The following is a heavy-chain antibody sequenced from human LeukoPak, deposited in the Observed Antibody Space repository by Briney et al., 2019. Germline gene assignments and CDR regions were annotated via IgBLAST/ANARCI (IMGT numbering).Heavy chain of an antibody. CDR2: INHSGST. CDR1: GGSFSGYY. Sequence: NPSETLSLTCAVYGGSFSGYYWSWIRQPPGKGLEWIGEINHSGSTNYNPSLKSRVTISVDTSKNQFSLKLSSVTAADTAVYYCARGRRWAAAAILYWGQGTLVTVSS. D-gene: IGHD6-13*01. V-gene: IGHV4-34*01. CDR3: ARGRRWAAAAILY. J-gene: IGHJ4*02.